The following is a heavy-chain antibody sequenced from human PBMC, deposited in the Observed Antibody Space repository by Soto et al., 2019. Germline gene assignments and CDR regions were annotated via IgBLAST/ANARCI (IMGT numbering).Heavy chain of an antibody. V-gene: IGHV3-13*01. CDR1: GFTFSSYD. Sequence: GGSLRLSCAASGFTFSSYDMHWVRQATGKGLEWVSAIGTAGDTYYPGSVKGRFTISRENAKNSLYLQMNSLRAGDTAVYYCAREPGGVGTFDIWGQGTMVTVSS. CDR3: AREPGGVGTFDI. J-gene: IGHJ3*02. D-gene: IGHD2-8*02. CDR2: IGTAGDT.